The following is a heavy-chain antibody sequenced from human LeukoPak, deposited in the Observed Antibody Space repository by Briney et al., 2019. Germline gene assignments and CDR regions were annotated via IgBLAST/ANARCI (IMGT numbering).Heavy chain of an antibody. V-gene: IGHV4-34*01. CDR3: ARGLGAYSSSWHYRYYYYGMDV. D-gene: IGHD6-13*01. Sequence: SETLSLTCAVYGGSFSGYYWSWIRQPPGKGLEWIGEINHSGSTNYNPSLKSRVTIPVDTSKNQFSLKLSSVTAADTAVYYCARGLGAYSSSWHYRYYYYGMDVWGQGTTVTVSS. CDR2: INHSGST. J-gene: IGHJ6*02. CDR1: GGSFSGYY.